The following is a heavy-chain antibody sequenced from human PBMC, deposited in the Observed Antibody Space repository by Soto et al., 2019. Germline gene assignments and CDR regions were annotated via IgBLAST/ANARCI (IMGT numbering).Heavy chain of an antibody. J-gene: IGHJ4*02. CDR1: GGSISSSSYY. CDR2: IYYSGST. CDR3: ARLTPPYYYDSSGYLALFDY. V-gene: IGHV4-39*01. D-gene: IGHD3-22*01. Sequence: PSETLSLTCTVSGGSISSSSYYWGWIRQPPGKGLEWIGSIYYSGSTYYNPSLKSRVTISVDTSKNQFSLKLSSVTAADTAVYYCARLTPPYYYDSSGYLALFDYWGQGTLVTVSS.